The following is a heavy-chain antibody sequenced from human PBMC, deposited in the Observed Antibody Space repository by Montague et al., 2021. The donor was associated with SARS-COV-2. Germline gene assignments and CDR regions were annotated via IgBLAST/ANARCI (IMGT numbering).Heavy chain of an antibody. Sequence: SLRLSCPASGFTFSDYYMSWIRQAPGKGLEWVSYISSSSSYTNYADSVKGRFTISRDNAKNSLYLQMNSLRAEDTAVYYCARADILTGYHYWYFDLWGRGTLVTVSS. CDR1: GFTFSDYY. J-gene: IGHJ2*01. CDR2: ISSSSSYT. CDR3: ARADILTGYHYWYFDL. D-gene: IGHD3-9*01. V-gene: IGHV3-11*05.